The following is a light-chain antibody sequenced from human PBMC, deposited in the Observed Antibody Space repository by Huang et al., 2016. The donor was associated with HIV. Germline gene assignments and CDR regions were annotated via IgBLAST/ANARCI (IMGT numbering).Light chain of an antibody. Sequence: EIVLTQSPATLSLSPWERATLSCRASQSVSSYLSWYQQKPGKAPRLLLYDASNRATRIPARFSVSGSVTDFTLTISSLEPEDFAVYYCQQRSTRGFGGGTKVEIK. J-gene: IGKJ4*01. CDR1: QSVSSY. CDR3: QQRSTRG. CDR2: DAS. V-gene: IGKV3-11*01.